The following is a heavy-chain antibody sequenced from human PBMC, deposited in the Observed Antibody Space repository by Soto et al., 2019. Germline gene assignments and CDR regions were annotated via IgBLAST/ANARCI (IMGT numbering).Heavy chain of an antibody. D-gene: IGHD5-18*01. V-gene: IGHV4-61*05. Sequence: SETLSLTCTVSGVSISSSSYYWGWIRQPPGKGLEWIGYIYYSGSTNYNPSPKSRVTISVDTSKNQFSLKLSSVTAADTAVYYCARRYGKNAFDIWGQGTMVTVSS. CDR3: ARRYGKNAFDI. J-gene: IGHJ3*02. CDR2: IYYSGST. CDR1: GVSISSSSYY.